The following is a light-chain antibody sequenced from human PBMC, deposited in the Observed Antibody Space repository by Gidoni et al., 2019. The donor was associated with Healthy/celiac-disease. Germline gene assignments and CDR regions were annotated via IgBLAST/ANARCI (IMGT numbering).Light chain of an antibody. Sequence: EIVMTQSPATLSVSPGERATLSCRASQSVSSNLAWYQQKPGQAPRLPIYGASTRATGIPARFSGSGSRTEFTLTISSLQSEDFAVYYCQQYNNWPLTFGGGTKVEIK. CDR3: QQYNNWPLT. CDR1: QSVSSN. V-gene: IGKV3-15*01. CDR2: GAS. J-gene: IGKJ4*01.